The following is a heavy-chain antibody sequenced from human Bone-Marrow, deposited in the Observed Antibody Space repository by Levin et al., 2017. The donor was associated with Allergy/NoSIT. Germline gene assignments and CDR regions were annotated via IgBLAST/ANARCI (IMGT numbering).Heavy chain of an antibody. CDR2: ISWNDDR. CDR3: AHSPHRDYRVTYFDL. CDR1: GFSLTSTGVG. J-gene: IGHJ2*01. V-gene: IGHV2-5*01. D-gene: IGHD4-17*01. Sequence: SGPTLVKPTQTLTLTCTFSGFSLTSTGVGVGWIRQPPGKALEWLALISWNDDRHYGPSLKGRLTITKDTSKNQVALTMTNVGPVDTATYFCAHSPHRDYRVTYFDLWGRGTLVTVSS.